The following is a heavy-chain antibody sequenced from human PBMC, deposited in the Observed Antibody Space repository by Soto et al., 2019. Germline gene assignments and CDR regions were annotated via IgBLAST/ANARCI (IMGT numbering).Heavy chain of an antibody. CDR1: GASISSGNW. J-gene: IGHJ5*02. V-gene: IGHV4-4*02. Sequence: SETLSLTCTVSGASISSGNWWSWVRQPPGKGLEWIGEVYHSGSTKYNPSLKSRVTMSVDKSKNQLTLNLSSVTAADTAVYFCASSNNWNWFDPWGQGTLVTVSS. CDR2: VYHSGST. D-gene: IGHD1-20*01. CDR3: ASSNNWNWFDP.